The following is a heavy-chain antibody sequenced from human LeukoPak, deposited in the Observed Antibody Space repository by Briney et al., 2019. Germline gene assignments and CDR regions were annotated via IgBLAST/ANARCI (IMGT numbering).Heavy chain of an antibody. V-gene: IGHV1-8*01. CDR2: MNPNTGDT. Sequence: ASVKVPCKGSGYAFTGYDINWVRQATGQGLEWMGWMNPNTGDTGYAQKFQGRLNMTRNTSIDTAYMELSGLRSEDTAIYYCTRGSLSGSSRDYWGQGTLVTVSS. D-gene: IGHD1-26*01. J-gene: IGHJ4*02. CDR3: TRGSLSGSSRDY. CDR1: GYAFTGYD.